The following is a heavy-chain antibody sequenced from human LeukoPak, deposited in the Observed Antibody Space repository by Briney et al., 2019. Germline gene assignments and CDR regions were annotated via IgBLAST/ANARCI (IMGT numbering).Heavy chain of an antibody. CDR3: ARGEWQWLVPAAGEFDY. CDR2: INPNSGGT. CDR1: GYTFTGYY. Sequence: ASVTVSCKASGYTFTGYYMHWVRQAPGQGLEWMGWINPNSGGTNYAQKFQGRVTMTRDTSISTAYMELSRLRSDDTAVYYCARGEWQWLVPAAGEFDYWGQGTLVTVSS. V-gene: IGHV1-2*02. D-gene: IGHD6-19*01. J-gene: IGHJ4*02.